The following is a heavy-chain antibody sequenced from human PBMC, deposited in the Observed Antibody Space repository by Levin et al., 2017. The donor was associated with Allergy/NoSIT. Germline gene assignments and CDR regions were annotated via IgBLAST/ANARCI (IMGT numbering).Heavy chain of an antibody. CDR3: ARGASGYSYG. D-gene: IGHD5-18*01. Sequence: GGSLRLSCAASGFTFSNYWMHWVRQAPGKGLVWVSRINNDGSITNYADSVKGRCTISRDDAKSTLYLQMNSLRVEDTAVYYCARGASGYSYGWGQGILVTVSS. J-gene: IGHJ4*02. CDR1: GFTFSNYW. CDR2: INNDGSIT. V-gene: IGHV3-74*01.